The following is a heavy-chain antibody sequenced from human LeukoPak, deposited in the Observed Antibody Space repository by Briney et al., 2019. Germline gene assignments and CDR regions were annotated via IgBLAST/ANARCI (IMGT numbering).Heavy chain of an antibody. CDR3: ARHYYDFWSFYNDGFDV. J-gene: IGHJ3*01. CDR1: GYSFTSYY. D-gene: IGHD3-3*01. CDR2: INPGDSET. V-gene: IGHV5-51*01. Sequence: GESLNISCKASGYSFTSYYIAWVRHMPGKVLEWMGIINPGDSETRYSPSFQGQVTISIDKSITTAYLQWSSLKASDTAIYYCARHYYDFWSFYNDGFDVWGQGTMVTVSS.